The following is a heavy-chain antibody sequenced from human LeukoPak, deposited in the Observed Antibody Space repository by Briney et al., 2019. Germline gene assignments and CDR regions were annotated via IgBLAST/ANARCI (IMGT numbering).Heavy chain of an antibody. CDR1: GGSFSGYY. Sequence: PSETLSLTCAVYGGSFSGYYWSWIRQPPGKGLEWIGEINHSGSTNYNPSLKSRVTISVDTSKNQFSLKLSSVTAADTAVYYRARGPPPITIFGVVIKRSYYGMDVWGQGTTVTVSS. CDR2: INHSGST. J-gene: IGHJ6*02. CDR3: ARGPPPITIFGVVIKRSYYGMDV. D-gene: IGHD3-3*01. V-gene: IGHV4-34*01.